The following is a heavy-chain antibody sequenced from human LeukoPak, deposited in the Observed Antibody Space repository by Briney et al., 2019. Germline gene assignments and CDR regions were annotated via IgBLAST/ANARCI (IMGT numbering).Heavy chain of an antibody. V-gene: IGHV3-11*05. CDR3: ARGTRAPDY. CDR2: ISTGSSAYT. CDR1: GFTFSDYY. J-gene: IGHJ4*02. Sequence: GGSLRLSCAASGFTFSDYYMSWIRQAPGKGLEWVSFISTGSSAYTVFADSVKGRFTISRDNAKNSLYLQLDSLRAEDTAVYYCARGTRAPDYWGQGTLVTVSS.